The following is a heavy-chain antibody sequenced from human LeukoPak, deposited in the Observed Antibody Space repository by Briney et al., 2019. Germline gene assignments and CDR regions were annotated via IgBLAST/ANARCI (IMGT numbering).Heavy chain of an antibody. J-gene: IGHJ5*02. CDR2: ISAYSGNT. Sequence: ASVKVSCKASGYTFTSYGISWVRQAPGQGLEWMGCISAYSGNTNYAQKLQGRVTMTKDTSTSTAYMELRSLRSGDTAVYYCARGVGEGVVVTAAIGNWFDPWGQGTLVTVSS. V-gene: IGHV1-18*01. CDR3: ARGVGEGVVVTAAIGNWFDP. D-gene: IGHD2-2*01. CDR1: GYTFTSYG.